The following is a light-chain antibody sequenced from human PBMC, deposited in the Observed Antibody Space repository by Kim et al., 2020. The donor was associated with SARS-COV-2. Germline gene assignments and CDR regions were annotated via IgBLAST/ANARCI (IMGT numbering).Light chain of an antibody. CDR2: AAS. CDR3: HQSNNLPIT. V-gene: IGKV1-12*01. Sequence: DVQMTQSPSYMSASVGDMITITCRASQGIASWLAWYQQKPGKAPKLLIYAASALQNGVSSRFRGSGSGREFTLTIRSLQPEDVATYFCHQSNNLPITFGQGTRLEIK. J-gene: IGKJ5*01. CDR1: QGIASW.